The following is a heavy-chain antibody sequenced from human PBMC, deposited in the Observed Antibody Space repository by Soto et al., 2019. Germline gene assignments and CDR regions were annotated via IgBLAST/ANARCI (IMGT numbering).Heavy chain of an antibody. CDR3: ARIPPASPSGWSY. V-gene: IGHV4-39*01. CDR1: GGSISSSSYY. Sequence: QLQLQESGPGLVKPSETLSLTCTVSGGSISSSSYYWGWIRQPPGKVLEWIGSIYYSGSTYYNPSLKSRVTISVDTSKNQFSPKLSSVTAADTAVYYCARIPPASPSGWSYWGQGTLVTVSS. CDR2: IYYSGST. J-gene: IGHJ4*02. D-gene: IGHD6-19*01.